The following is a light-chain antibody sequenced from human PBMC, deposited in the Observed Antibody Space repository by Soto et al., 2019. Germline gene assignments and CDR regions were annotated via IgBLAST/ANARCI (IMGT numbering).Light chain of an antibody. CDR3: GSFTTSRIWV. CDR1: SSDFGADKY. Sequence: QSALTQPASVSGSPGQSITVSCTGSSSDFGADKYVSWYQQQPGKGPNLLIYGVNSRPSGISNRFSGSKSGNTASLTISGLQVEDEAEYFCGSFTTSRIWVFGGGTQLTVL. V-gene: IGLV2-14*01. J-gene: IGLJ3*02. CDR2: GVN.